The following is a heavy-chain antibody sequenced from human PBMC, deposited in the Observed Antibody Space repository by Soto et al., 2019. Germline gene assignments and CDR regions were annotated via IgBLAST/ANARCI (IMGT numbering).Heavy chain of an antibody. V-gene: IGHV4-39*02. CDR1: GGSISSSAYY. Sequence: SETLSLTCSVSGGSISSSAYYWGWIRQPPGKGLEWIGNIFYSGSTNYNPSLKSRVTLSVDTSKNQFSLNLSSVTAADTAVYYFAREAYYDRTGYLRTNYFDYWGQGTLVTVSS. CDR2: IFYSGST. CDR3: AREAYYDRTGYLRTNYFDY. J-gene: IGHJ4*02. D-gene: IGHD3-22*01.